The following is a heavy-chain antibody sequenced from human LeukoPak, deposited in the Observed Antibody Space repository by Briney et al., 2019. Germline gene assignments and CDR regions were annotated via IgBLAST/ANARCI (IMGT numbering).Heavy chain of an antibody. J-gene: IGHJ4*02. Sequence: SETLSLTCTVSGGSVSSGVYYWSWIRQSPGKGLEWIGYINHSGSTNYNPSLKSRVTISIDTSKNQFSLKLSSVTAADTAVYYCARRYSSGGGYLDFWGQGTLVTVSS. D-gene: IGHD6-19*01. V-gene: IGHV4-61*08. CDR1: GGSVSSGVYY. CDR2: INHSGST. CDR3: ARRYSSGGGYLDF.